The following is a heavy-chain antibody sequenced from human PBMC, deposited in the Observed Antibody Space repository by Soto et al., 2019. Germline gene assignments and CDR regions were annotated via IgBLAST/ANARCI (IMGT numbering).Heavy chain of an antibody. V-gene: IGHV3-23*01. Sequence: QLLESGGGLIQPGGSLRLSCEASGFSFRSYALSWVRQAPGKGLEWVSTFNAGGRAYYADSVKGRFTIAKDTSKNTLILQARSLRAEDTAVYYCAKESMPEHYGDTLFDYWGQGTRVTVSS. CDR3: AKESMPEHYGDTLFDY. CDR1: GFSFRSYA. CDR2: FNAGGRA. J-gene: IGHJ4*02. D-gene: IGHD4-17*01.